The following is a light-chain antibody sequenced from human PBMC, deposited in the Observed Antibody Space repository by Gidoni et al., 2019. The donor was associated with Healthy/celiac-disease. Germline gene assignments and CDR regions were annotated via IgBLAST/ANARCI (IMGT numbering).Light chain of an antibody. CDR3: QQSYSTPVT. J-gene: IGKJ4*01. Sequence: DISMTQSPSSLSASVGDRVTITRRASQSISSYLNWYQQKPGKAPKLLIYAASTLQSGVPSRFCGSGSWTDFTLTIISLQPEDFATYYCQQSYSTPVTFGGGTKVEIK. CDR2: AAS. CDR1: QSISSY. V-gene: IGKV1-39*01.